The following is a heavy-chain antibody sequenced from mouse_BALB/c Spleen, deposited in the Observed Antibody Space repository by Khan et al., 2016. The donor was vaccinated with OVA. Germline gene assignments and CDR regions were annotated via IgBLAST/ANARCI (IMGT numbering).Heavy chain of an antibody. D-gene: IGHD2-1*01. V-gene: IGHV5-9-3*01. CDR1: GFTFSTYA. CDR3: ARSPYGNFAY. CDR2: ISSDGDYT. Sequence: EVELVESGGGLVKPGGSLKLSCAASGFTFSTYAMSWVRQTPEKRLEWVATISSDGDYTYFPDNVTGRFTISRDNAKNTLCLQMTSLRSEDTAMYYCARSPYGNFAYWGQGTLVTGSA. J-gene: IGHJ3*01.